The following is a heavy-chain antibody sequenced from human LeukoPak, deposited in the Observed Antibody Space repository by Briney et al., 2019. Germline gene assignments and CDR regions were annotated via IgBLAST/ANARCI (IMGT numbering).Heavy chain of an antibody. V-gene: IGHV4-38-2*02. CDR1: GYSISLGYY. D-gene: IGHD3-16*01. Sequence: SETLSLTCTVSGYSISLGYYWGWIRQPPGKGLEWIGSFYHTGRTYYNPSLKSRVTISVDTSKNLFSLKVSSVTAADTAVYYCARDSTPLGGHRYYFDYWGQGTLVTVSS. J-gene: IGHJ4*02. CDR3: ARDSTPLGGHRYYFDY. CDR2: FYHTGRT.